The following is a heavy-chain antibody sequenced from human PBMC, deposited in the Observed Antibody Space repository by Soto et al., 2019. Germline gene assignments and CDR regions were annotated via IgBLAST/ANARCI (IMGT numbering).Heavy chain of an antibody. V-gene: IGHV4-59*08. CDR3: VRIFDHGDSDYYYYMDV. Sequence: PSETLSLTCTVSGGSINSNYWSWIRQPPGKGLEWIGYMYYTGNTNYNPSLKSRVTMSVDPSKNQFSLKLNSVTAADTAVYYCVRIFDHGDSDYYYYMDVWGKGTTVTVSS. CDR2: MYYTGNT. CDR1: GGSINSNY. J-gene: IGHJ6*03. D-gene: IGHD4-17*01.